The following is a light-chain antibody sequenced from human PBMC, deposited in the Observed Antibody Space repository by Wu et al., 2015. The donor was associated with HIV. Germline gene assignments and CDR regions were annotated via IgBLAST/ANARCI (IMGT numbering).Light chain of an antibody. V-gene: IGKV3-15*01. CDR2: GAS. J-gene: IGKJ1*01. CDR1: QSVSSN. CDR3: QQYNNWPWT. Sequence: EIVLTQSPATLSLSPGERATLSCRASQSVSSNLAWYQQKPGQAPRLLIYGASTRATGISARFSGSGSGTEFTLTISSMQSEDFEVYYCQQYNNWPWTFGQGTKVEIK.